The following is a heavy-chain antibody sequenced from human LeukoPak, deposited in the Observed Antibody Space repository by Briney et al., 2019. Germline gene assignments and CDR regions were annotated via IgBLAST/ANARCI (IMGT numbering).Heavy chain of an antibody. Sequence: SETLSLTCTVSGDSLSSNSWTWIRHPPGKGLEWIGYISYSGSANYSPSHNSRAAISVDTSKNEFSLNLSSVTAADTAVYYCARRPVTGPNWFDPWGQGTLVTVSS. CDR1: GDSLSSNS. CDR2: ISYSGSA. V-gene: IGHV4-59*08. D-gene: IGHD2-21*02. CDR3: ARRPVTGPNWFDP. J-gene: IGHJ5*02.